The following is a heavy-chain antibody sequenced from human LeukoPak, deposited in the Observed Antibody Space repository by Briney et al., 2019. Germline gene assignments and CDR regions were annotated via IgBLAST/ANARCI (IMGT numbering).Heavy chain of an antibody. CDR1: GFTFSSYA. CDR2: VSGSGGST. D-gene: IGHD2-15*01. Sequence: PGGSLRLSCAASGFTFSSYAMSWVRQAPGKGLEWVSAVSGSGGSTYYADSVKGRFTISRDNSKNSLYLQMNSLRAEDTAVYFCARPLGYCSGGSCFPFDIWGQGTVVTVSS. J-gene: IGHJ3*02. V-gene: IGHV3-23*01. CDR3: ARPLGYCSGGSCFPFDI.